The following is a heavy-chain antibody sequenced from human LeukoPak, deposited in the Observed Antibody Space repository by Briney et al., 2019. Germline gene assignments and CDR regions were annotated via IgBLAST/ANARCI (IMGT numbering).Heavy chain of an antibody. CDR3: ARDRGGYDY. Sequence: GRSLRLSCAASGFTFSNYGMHWVRQAQGKGLEWVAVISYDGSNKYYADSVKGRFTISRDNSKNTLYLQMNSLRAEDTAVYYCARDRGGYDYWGQGTLVTVSS. CDR2: ISYDGSNK. J-gene: IGHJ4*02. D-gene: IGHD5-12*01. CDR1: GFTFSNYG. V-gene: IGHV3-30*03.